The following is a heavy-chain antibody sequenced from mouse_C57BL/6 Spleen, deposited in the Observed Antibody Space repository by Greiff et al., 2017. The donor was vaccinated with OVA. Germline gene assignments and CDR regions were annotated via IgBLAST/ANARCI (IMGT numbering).Heavy chain of an antibody. Sequence: EVKLMESGGGLVKPGGSLKLSCAASGFTFSDYGMHWVRQAPEKGLEWVAYISSGSSTIYYADTVKGRFTISRDNAKNTLFLQMTSLRSEDTAMYYCADGYYRAWFAYWGQGTLVTVSA. V-gene: IGHV5-17*01. CDR3: ADGYYRAWFAY. CDR2: ISSGSSTI. D-gene: IGHD2-3*01. CDR1: GFTFSDYG. J-gene: IGHJ3*01.